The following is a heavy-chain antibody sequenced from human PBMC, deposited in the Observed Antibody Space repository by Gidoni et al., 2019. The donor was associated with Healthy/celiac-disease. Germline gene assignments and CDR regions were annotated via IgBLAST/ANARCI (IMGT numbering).Heavy chain of an antibody. V-gene: IGHV3-21*01. CDR1: GFTFSSYS. CDR3: ARETIAARSFDY. D-gene: IGHD6-6*01. J-gene: IGHJ4*02. CDR2: ISSSSSYI. Sequence: EVQLVESGGGLVKPGGSLRLSCAASGFTFSSYSMNWVRQAPGKGLEWVSSISSSSSYIYYADSVKGRFTISRDNAKNSLYLQMNSLRAEDTAVYYCARETIAARSFDYWGQGTLVTVSS.